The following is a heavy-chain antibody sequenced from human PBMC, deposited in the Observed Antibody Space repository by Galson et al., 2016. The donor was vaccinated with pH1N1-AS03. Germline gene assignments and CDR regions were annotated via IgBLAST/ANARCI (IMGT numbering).Heavy chain of an antibody. CDR1: GGSISSSGVYS. D-gene: IGHD5-12*01. CDR2: IYHSGTT. J-gene: IGHJ6*02. V-gene: IGHV4-30-2*01. Sequence: LSLTCAVSGGSISSSGVYSWSWIRQPPGKGLEWIGNIYHSGTTYYSPSLKSRVTISIDRSQNQFSLKLTSVTAADTAVYYCARGSGGYGLDVWGQGTTVIVPS. CDR3: ARGSGGYGLDV.